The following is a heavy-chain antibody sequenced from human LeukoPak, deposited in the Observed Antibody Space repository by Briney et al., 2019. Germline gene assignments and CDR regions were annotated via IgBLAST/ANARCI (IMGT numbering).Heavy chain of an antibody. CDR3: ANLWELLRGMGY. CDR1: GFTFSSYA. D-gene: IGHD1-26*01. J-gene: IGHJ4*02. V-gene: IGHV3-23*01. CDR2: ISGSGGST. Sequence: AGGSLRLSCAASGFTFSSYAMSWVRQAPGKGLEGVSAISGSGGSTYYADSVKGRFTISRDNSKNTLYLQMNSLRAEDTAVYYCANLWELLRGMGYWGQGTLVTVSS.